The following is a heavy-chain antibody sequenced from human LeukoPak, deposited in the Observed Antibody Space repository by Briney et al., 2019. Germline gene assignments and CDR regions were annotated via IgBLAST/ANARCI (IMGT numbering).Heavy chain of an antibody. Sequence: SSETLSLTCTVSGGSISSGGYYWSWIRQHPGKGLEWIGYIYYSGSTYYNPSLKSRVTISVDTSKNRFSLKLSSVTAADTAVYYCARSNDSSGYSWGQGTLVTVSS. D-gene: IGHD3-22*01. V-gene: IGHV4-31*03. CDR3: ARSNDSSGYS. CDR2: IYYSGST. CDR1: GGSISSGGYY. J-gene: IGHJ4*02.